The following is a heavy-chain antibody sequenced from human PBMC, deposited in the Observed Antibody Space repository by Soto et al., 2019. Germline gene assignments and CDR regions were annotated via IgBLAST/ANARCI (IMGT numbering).Heavy chain of an antibody. CDR1: GFTLRSYS. Sequence: PGGSLRLSCAASGFTLRSYSMSWVRQAPGKGLEWVSAISGSGGSTYYADSVKGRFTISRDNSKNTLYLQMNSLRAEDTAVYYCAKDRSRGFDFWSGSTLSDYWGQGTLVTVSS. CDR2: ISGSGGST. V-gene: IGHV3-23*01. D-gene: IGHD3-3*01. CDR3: AKDRSRGFDFWSGSTLSDY. J-gene: IGHJ4*02.